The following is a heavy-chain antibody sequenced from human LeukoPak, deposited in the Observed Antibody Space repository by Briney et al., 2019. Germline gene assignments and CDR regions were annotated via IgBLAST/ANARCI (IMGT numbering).Heavy chain of an antibody. D-gene: IGHD3-22*01. V-gene: IGHV3-53*01. CDR3: ASRNYYDSSGLLDY. CDR2: IYSGGST. J-gene: IGHJ4*02. Sequence: GGSLRLSCAASGFTVSSNCMSWVRQAPGKGLEWVSVIYSGGSTYYADSVKGRFTISRDNSKNTLYLQMNSLRAEDTAVYYCASRNYYDSSGLLDYWGQGTLVTVSS. CDR1: GFTVSSNC.